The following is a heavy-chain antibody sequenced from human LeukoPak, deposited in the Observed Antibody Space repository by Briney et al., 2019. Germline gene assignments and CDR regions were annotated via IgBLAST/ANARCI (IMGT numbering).Heavy chain of an antibody. Sequence: GGSLRLSCAASGFTFSSYSMNWVRQAPGKGLEWVSSISSSSSYIYYADSVKGGFTISRDNAKNSLYLQMNSLRAEDTAVYYCARDPYSSSWLDYWGQGTLVTVSS. CDR1: GFTFSSYS. J-gene: IGHJ4*02. CDR3: ARDPYSSSWLDY. CDR2: ISSSSSYI. D-gene: IGHD6-13*01. V-gene: IGHV3-21*01.